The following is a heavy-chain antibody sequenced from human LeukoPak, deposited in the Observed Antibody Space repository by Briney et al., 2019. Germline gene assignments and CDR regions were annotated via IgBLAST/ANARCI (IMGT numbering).Heavy chain of an antibody. J-gene: IGHJ4*02. CDR1: GFSFSSYA. Sequence: GGSLRLSCAASGFSFSSYAMSWVRQAPGRGLEWVSLISGDGGSADFTDSVKGRFTISRDNAKNSLYLQMNSLRAEDTAVYYCARDVIDFWSGYYDYWGQGTLVTVSS. CDR2: ISGDGGSA. CDR3: ARDVIDFWSGYYDY. V-gene: IGHV3-23*01. D-gene: IGHD3-3*01.